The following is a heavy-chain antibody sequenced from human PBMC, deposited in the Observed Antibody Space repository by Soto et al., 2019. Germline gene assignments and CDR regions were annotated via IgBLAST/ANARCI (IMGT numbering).Heavy chain of an antibody. CDR3: AREGYDFWSGYGPYGMDV. CDR2: IHHSGDT. D-gene: IGHD3-3*01. V-gene: IGHV4-4*02. CDR1: GVSISDW. J-gene: IGHJ6*02. Sequence: SETLSLTCAVSGVSISDWWSWVRQVPGKGLEWIGEIHHSGDTNYNPSLKSRVTILVDKSENQFSLKLSSVTAADTAVYYCAREGYDFWSGYGPYGMDVWGQGTTVTVSS.